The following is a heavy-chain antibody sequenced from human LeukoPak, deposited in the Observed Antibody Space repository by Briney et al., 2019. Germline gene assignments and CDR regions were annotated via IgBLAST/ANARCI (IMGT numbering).Heavy chain of an antibody. CDR2: INTNTGNP. V-gene: IGHV7-4-1*02. Sequence: ASVKVSCKASGYTFTSYAMNWVRQAPGQGLEWMGWINTNTGNPTYAQGFTGRFVFSLDTSVSTAYLQISSLKAEDTAVYYCARRSEQQLVLGDWFDPWGQGTLVTVSS. CDR3: ARRSEQQLVLGDWFDP. CDR1: GYTFTSYA. J-gene: IGHJ5*02. D-gene: IGHD6-13*01.